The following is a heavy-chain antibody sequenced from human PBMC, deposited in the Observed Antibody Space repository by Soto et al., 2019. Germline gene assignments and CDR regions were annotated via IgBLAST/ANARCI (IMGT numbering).Heavy chain of an antibody. Sequence: GGSLRHSCAASGFTFSKAWINWVRQAPGKGLEWVGRIKSKTDGGTTDFAAPVKGRFAISRDDSKNTAYLQMNSLKTEDTAVYYCTRHNTGTTDTVFDYWGQGTLVTVSS. CDR3: TRHNTGTTDTVFDY. D-gene: IGHD1-1*01. J-gene: IGHJ4*02. CDR2: IKSKTDGGTT. CDR1: GFTFSKAW. V-gene: IGHV3-15*07.